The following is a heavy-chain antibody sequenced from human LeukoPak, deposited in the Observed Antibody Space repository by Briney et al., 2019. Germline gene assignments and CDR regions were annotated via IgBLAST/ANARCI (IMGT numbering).Heavy chain of an antibody. CDR3: ARDPLPTYYYENWFDP. Sequence: GASVKVSCKASGYTFTSYAISWVRQAPGQGLEWMGWISTYNGNTNYAQKLQGRVTMTTDTSTGTAYMELRSLRSDDTAVYYCARDPLPTYYYENWFDPWGQGTLVTVSS. J-gene: IGHJ5*02. CDR1: GYTFTSYA. D-gene: IGHD3-22*01. V-gene: IGHV1-18*01. CDR2: ISTYNGNT.